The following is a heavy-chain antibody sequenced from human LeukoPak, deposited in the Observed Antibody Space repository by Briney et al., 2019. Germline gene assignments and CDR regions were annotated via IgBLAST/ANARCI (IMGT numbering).Heavy chain of an antibody. CDR1: GGSFSGYY. J-gene: IGHJ6*03. V-gene: IGHV4-34*01. CDR2: INHSGST. CDR3: ARGYRSRAYGSSFLPPYYYYMDV. D-gene: IGHD6-6*01. Sequence: SETLSLTCAVYGGSFSGYYWSWIRQPPGKGLEWIGEINHSGSTNYNPSLKSRVTISVDTSKNQFSLKLSSVTAADTAVYYCARGYRSRAYGSSFLPPYYYYMDVWGKGTTVTVSS.